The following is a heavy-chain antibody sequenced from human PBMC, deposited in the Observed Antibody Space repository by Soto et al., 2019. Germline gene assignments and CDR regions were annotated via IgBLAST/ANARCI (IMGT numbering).Heavy chain of an antibody. Sequence: ASVKVSCKVSGYTLTELSMHWVRQAPGKGLEWMGGFDPEDGETIYAQKFQGRVTMTEDTSTDTAYMELSSLRSEDTAVYYCATLPHCGGDCFDGMDVWGQGTTVTVSS. J-gene: IGHJ6*02. CDR1: GYTLTELS. CDR3: ATLPHCGGDCFDGMDV. CDR2: FDPEDGET. V-gene: IGHV1-24*01. D-gene: IGHD2-21*02.